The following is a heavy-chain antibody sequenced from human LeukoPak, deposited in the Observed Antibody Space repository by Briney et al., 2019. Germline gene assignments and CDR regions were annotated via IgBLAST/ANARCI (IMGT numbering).Heavy chain of an antibody. J-gene: IGHJ4*02. CDR1: GFTFSSYW. CDR2: IKQDGSEK. CDR3: ARDSTYYYGSGSSFGY. D-gene: IGHD3-10*01. Sequence: GGSLRLSCAASGFTFSSYWMSWVRQAPGKGLEWVANIKQDGSEKYYVDSVKGRFTISRDNAKNSLYPQMNSLRAEDTAVYYCARDSTYYYGSGSSFGYWGQGTLVTVSS. V-gene: IGHV3-7*01.